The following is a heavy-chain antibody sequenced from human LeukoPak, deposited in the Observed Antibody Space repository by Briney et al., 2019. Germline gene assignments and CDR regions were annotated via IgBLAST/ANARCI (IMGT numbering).Heavy chain of an antibody. CDR2: ISSSSSYI. D-gene: IGHD4-23*01. CDR1: GFTFSSYS. CDR3: VRGNDYGGPHY. J-gene: IGHJ4*02. V-gene: IGHV3-21*01. Sequence: GGSLRLSCAASGFTFSSYSMNWVRQAPGKGLEWVSSISSSSSYIYYADSVKDRFTISRDNGKNTLFLQMNSLRAEDAAVYYCVRGNDYGGPHYWGQGTLVTVSS.